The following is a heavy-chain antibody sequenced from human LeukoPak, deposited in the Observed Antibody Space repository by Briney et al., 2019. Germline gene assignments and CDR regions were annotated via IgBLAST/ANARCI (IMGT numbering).Heavy chain of an antibody. V-gene: IGHV3-21*01. CDR3: ACTSGYDFNSYYYYYMDV. D-gene: IGHD5-12*01. CDR2: ISSGSSYI. J-gene: IGHJ6*03. Sequence: KSGXSLRLSCAASGFTFSSYSMNWVRQAPGKGLEWVSSISSGSSYIYYADSVKGRFTISRDNAKNSLYLQMNSLSAEDTAVYYCACTSGYDFNSYYYYYMDVWGKGTTVTVSS. CDR1: GFTFSSYS.